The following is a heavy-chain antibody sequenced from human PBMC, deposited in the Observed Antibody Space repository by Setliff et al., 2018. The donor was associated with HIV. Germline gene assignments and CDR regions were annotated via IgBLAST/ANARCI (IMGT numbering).Heavy chain of an antibody. D-gene: IGHD3-22*01. CDR2: IRYDGSKK. CDR3: ARGQQIVNWFDP. CDR1: GFIFKDYG. V-gene: IGHV3-30*02. J-gene: IGHJ5*02. Sequence: PGGSLRLSCEMSGFIFKDYGMNWVRQAPGKGLEWVAFIRYDGSKKYYADSVKGRITISRDNSKNTLYLQMNSLRAEDTAVYYCARGQQIVNWFDPWGQGTLVTVSS.